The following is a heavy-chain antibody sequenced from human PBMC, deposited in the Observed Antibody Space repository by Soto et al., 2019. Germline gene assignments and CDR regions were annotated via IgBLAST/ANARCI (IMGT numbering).Heavy chain of an antibody. J-gene: IGHJ6*03. CDR3: AREAVKDDFWSGYYSPYYYYYLDV. V-gene: IGHV4-59*01. CDR2: IYYSGST. D-gene: IGHD3-3*01. Sequence: QVQLQESGPGLVKPSETLSLTCTVSGGSLSRYFWSWIRQPPGKGLEWIGYIYYSGSTNYNPSLKGRVTRSVDTSKNQFSLNLRSATAADTAVYYCAREAVKDDFWSGYYSPYYYYYLDVWGKGTTVTVSS. CDR1: GGSLSRYF.